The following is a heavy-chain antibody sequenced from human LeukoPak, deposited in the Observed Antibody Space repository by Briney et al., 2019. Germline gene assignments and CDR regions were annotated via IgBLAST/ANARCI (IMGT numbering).Heavy chain of an antibody. CDR1: GYTFTGYN. D-gene: IGHD6-6*01. CDR2: ITPKNGGT. V-gene: IGHV1-2*02. CDR3: ATLSRSDE. J-gene: IGHJ4*02. Sequence: GASVKVSCKASGYTFTGYNIHWVRQAPGQGLEWMGWITPKNGGTHYIQKFEGRVTMTRDTSITTAYMELRGLTSDDTAVYYCATLSRSDEWGQGTLVSVSS.